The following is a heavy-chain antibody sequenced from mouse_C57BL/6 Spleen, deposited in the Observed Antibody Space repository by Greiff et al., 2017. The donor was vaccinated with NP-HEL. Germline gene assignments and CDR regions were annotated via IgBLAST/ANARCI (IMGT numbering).Heavy chain of an antibody. J-gene: IGHJ3*01. CDR2: IDPEDGDT. D-gene: IGHD2-4*01. CDR3: TLFYYDYDGFAY. V-gene: IGHV14-1*01. CDR1: GFNIKDYY. Sequence: VQLQQSGAELVRPGASVKLSCTASGFNIKDYYMHWVKQRPEQGLEWIGRIDPEDGDTEYAPKFQGKATMTADTSSNTAYLQLSSLTSEDTAVYYCTLFYYDYDGFAYWGQGTLVTVSA.